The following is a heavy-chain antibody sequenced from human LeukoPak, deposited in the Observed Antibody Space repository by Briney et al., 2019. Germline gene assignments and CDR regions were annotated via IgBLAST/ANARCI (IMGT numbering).Heavy chain of an antibody. CDR2: IYYSGST. J-gene: IGHJ5*02. D-gene: IGHD3-22*01. CDR1: AGSLSSHY. Sequence: SETLSLTCTVSAGSLSSHYSSWIPHPPEKGLEWIGYIYYSGSTNYNPSLKSRVTISVDTSKNQLSLKLSSVTAADTAVYYCARERDYYDCSGYSNWFDPWGQGTLVTVSS. CDR3: ARERDYYDCSGYSNWFDP. V-gene: IGHV4-59*11.